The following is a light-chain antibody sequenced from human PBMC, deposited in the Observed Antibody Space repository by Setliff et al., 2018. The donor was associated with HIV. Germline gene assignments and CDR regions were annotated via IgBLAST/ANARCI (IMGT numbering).Light chain of an antibody. V-gene: IGKV3-15*01. J-gene: IGKJ2*01. CDR2: GAS. CDR3: QQYNNWPGT. CDR1: QSVARN. Sequence: EIVMTQSPATLSVSPGESATLSCRASQSVARNLAWYQQKPGQAPRLLIYGASTRATAIPGRFSGSGSGTEFSLTISSLQSEDFAVYYCQQYNNWPGTFGQGTKVDIK.